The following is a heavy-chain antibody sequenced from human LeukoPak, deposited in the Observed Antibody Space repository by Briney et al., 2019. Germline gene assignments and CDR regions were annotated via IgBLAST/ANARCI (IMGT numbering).Heavy chain of an antibody. J-gene: IGHJ4*02. V-gene: IGHV3-21*01. Sequence: GGTLRLSCAASGFTFSTFGMSWVRQAPGKGLEWVSSISSSSSYIYYADSVKGRFTISRDNAKNSLYLQMNSLRAEDTAVYYCARGDILTGANYWGQGTLVTVSS. CDR3: ARGDILTGANY. D-gene: IGHD3-9*01. CDR2: ISSSSSYI. CDR1: GFTFSTFG.